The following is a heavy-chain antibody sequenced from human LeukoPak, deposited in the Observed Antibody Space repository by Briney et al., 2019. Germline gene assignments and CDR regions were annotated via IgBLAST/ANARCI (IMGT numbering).Heavy chain of an antibody. CDR2: IKQDGSEK. CDR3: AITEETAYYFDY. J-gene: IGHJ4*02. V-gene: IGHV3-7*01. D-gene: IGHD2-21*02. Sequence: GGSLRLSCVASGFTFSSYWMSWVRQTPGKGLEWAANIKQDGSEKNYVDSVKGRFTISRDNAKNSLYLQMNSLRAEDTAVYYCAITEETAYYFDYWGQGTLVTVSS. CDR1: GFTFSSYW.